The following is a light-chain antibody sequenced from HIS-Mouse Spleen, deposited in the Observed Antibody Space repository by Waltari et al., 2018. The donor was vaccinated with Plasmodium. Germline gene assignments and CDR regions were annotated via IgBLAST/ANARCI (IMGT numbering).Light chain of an antibody. Sequence: DIQMTQSPSSLSASVGDRVTITCQASQDISNYLNWYQQKPGKAPTLLIYDASNLKTGVPSRFSGSGSGTDFTFTISSLQPEDIATYYYQQYDNLPPSFTFGPGTKVDIK. CDR3: QQYDNLPPSFT. V-gene: IGKV1-33*01. J-gene: IGKJ3*01. CDR1: QDISNY. CDR2: DAS.